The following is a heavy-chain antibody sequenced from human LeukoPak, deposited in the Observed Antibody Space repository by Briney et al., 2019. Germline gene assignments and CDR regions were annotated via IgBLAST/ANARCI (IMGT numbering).Heavy chain of an antibody. V-gene: IGHV4-31*03. D-gene: IGHD3-10*01. J-gene: IGHJ5*02. Sequence: PSETLSLTCTVSGGSISSGGYYWSWIRQHPGKGLEWIGYIYYSGSTYYNPSLKSRVTISVDTSKNQFSLKLSSVTAADTAVYYCARGLWFGELPPRFDPWGQGTLVTVSS. CDR2: IYYSGST. CDR1: GGSISSGGYY. CDR3: ARGLWFGELPPRFDP.